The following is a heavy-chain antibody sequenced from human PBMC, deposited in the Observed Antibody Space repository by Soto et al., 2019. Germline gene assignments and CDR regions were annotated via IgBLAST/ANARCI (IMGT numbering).Heavy chain of an antibody. CDR1: GGTFSSYA. D-gene: IGHD3-22*01. CDR3: ATTYYYDSSGYYYAEYLQH. V-gene: IGHV1-69*13. J-gene: IGHJ1*01. CDR2: IIPIFGTA. Sequence: SVKVSCKASGGTFSSYAISWVRQAPGQGLEWMGGIIPIFGTANYAQKFQGRVTITADESTSTAYMELSSLRSEDTAVYYCATTYYYDSSGYYYAEYLQHWGQGTLVTVSS.